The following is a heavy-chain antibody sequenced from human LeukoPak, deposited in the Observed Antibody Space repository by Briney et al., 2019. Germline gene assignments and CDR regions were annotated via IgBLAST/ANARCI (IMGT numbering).Heavy chain of an antibody. Sequence: GGSLRLSCAASGFTFSSYGMHWVRQAPGKGLEWVSLIWYDGSNKYYADSVKGRFTISRDNSKDTLYLQMNSLRAEDTAVYYCARDWGKGDYWGQGTLVTVSS. J-gene: IGHJ4*02. CDR3: ARDWGKGDY. CDR2: IWYDGSNK. V-gene: IGHV3-33*01. CDR1: GFTFSSYG. D-gene: IGHD3-16*01.